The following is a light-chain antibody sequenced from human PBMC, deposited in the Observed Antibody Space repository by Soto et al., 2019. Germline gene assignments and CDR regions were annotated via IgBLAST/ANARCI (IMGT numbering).Light chain of an antibody. CDR3: QHRTNS. V-gene: IGKV3D-20*02. Sequence: ETVLTQSPGTVSLSPGESATLSCRASQSVAKSYLAWFQHKPGQAPRLLIYEASNRATGIPARFSGSGSGTDFTLTISSLEPEDFAVYYCQHRTNSFGGGTKVET. J-gene: IGKJ4*01. CDR2: EAS. CDR1: QSVAKSY.